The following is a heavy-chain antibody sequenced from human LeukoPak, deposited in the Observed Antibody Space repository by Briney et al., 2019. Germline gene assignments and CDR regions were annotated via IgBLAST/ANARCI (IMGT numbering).Heavy chain of an antibody. J-gene: IGHJ6*02. CDR2: INTNTGNP. CDR1: GYTFTSYA. V-gene: IGHV7-4-1*02. Sequence: GASVKVSCKASGYTFTSYAMNWVRQAPGQGLEWMGWINTNTGNPTYAQGFTGRFVFSLDTSVSTAYLQISSLKAEDTAVYYCARDLPRNYYYGMDVWGQGTTVTVSS. CDR3: ARDLPRNYYYGMDV.